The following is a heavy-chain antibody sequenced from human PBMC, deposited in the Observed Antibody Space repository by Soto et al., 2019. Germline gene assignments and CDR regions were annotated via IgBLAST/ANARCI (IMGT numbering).Heavy chain of an antibody. CDR3: AKDRNGDNYYYYGMDV. Sequence: QVQLVESGGGVVQPGRSLRLSCAASGFTFSSYGMHWVRQAPGKGLEWVAVISYDGSNKYYADSVKGRFTISRDNSKNTLYLQMNSLRAEDTAVYYCAKDRNGDNYYYYGMDVWGQGTTVTVSS. V-gene: IGHV3-30*18. CDR1: GFTFSSYG. J-gene: IGHJ6*02. CDR2: ISYDGSNK.